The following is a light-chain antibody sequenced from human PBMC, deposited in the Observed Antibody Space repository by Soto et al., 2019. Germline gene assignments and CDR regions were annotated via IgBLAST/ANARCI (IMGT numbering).Light chain of an antibody. Sequence: QSVLTQPASVSGSPGQSITISCTGTSSDVGGYNYVSWYQQHPGKAPKLMIYEVSKRPSGVPDRFSGSKSSNTASLTVSGLQAEDEADYYCNSYAGSNNGVFGGGTKLTVL. CDR2: EVS. J-gene: IGLJ3*02. CDR3: NSYAGSNNGV. V-gene: IGLV2-8*01. CDR1: SSDVGGYNY.